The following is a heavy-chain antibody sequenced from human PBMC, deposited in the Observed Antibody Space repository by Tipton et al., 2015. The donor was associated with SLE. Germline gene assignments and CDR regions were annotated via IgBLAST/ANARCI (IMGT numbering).Heavy chain of an antibody. D-gene: IGHD5-12*01. J-gene: IGHJ4*02. Sequence: TLSLTCTVPGGSIYTSAYYWGWIRQPPGKGLEWIGSIYSGGSTYYNPSLKSRVTVSVDTSKDQFSLKLTSVTAADTAVYFCARDRSGGGGYVLDSWGQGTLVTVSS. CDR3: ARDRSGGGGYVLDS. CDR1: GGSIYTSAYY. CDR2: IYSGGST. V-gene: IGHV4-39*07.